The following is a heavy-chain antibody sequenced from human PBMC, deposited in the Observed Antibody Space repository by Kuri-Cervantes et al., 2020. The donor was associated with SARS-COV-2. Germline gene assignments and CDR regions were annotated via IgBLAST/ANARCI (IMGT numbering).Heavy chain of an antibody. V-gene: IGHV4-59*01. CDR1: GGSISSYY. D-gene: IGHD6-13*01. CDR2: IYYSGST. J-gene: IGHJ4*02. Sequence: SETLSLTCAVSGGSISSYYWSWIRQPPGKGLEWIGYIYYSGSTNYNPSLKSRVTILVDTSKNQFSLKLSSVTAADTAVYYCARDGGSSWDFDYRGQGTLVTVSS. CDR3: ARDGGSSWDFDY.